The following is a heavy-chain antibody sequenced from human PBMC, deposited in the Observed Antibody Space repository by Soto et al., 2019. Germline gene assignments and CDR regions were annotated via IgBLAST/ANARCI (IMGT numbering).Heavy chain of an antibody. D-gene: IGHD6-13*01. J-gene: IGHJ3*01. CDR1: GFSFASSW. CDR2: IKKDGSKI. Sequence: VQLVASGGDLVQPGGSLRLSCAASGFSFASSWMTGVRQAPGKGLEWVANIKKDGSKINYLDSVRGRFTVSRDNAQNSLSLEMNSLRAEDTALYYCARDVSPGSSSLYLDAFDCWGQGTMVTVSS. CDR3: ARDVSPGSSSLYLDAFDC. V-gene: IGHV3-7*05.